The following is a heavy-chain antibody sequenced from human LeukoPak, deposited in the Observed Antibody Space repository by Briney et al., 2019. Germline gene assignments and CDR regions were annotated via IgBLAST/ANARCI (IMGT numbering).Heavy chain of an antibody. J-gene: IGHJ4*02. CDR3: ARVLPNYYGSGSYYTGLDY. CDR2: ISSSSSYT. V-gene: IGHV3-11*06. CDR1: GFTFSDYY. Sequence: GRSLRLSCAASGFTFSDYYMSWIRQAPGKGLEWVSYISSSSSYTNYADPVKGQFTISRDNAKNSLYLQMNSLRAEDTAVYYCARVLPNYYGSGSYYTGLDYWGQGTLVTVSS. D-gene: IGHD3-10*01.